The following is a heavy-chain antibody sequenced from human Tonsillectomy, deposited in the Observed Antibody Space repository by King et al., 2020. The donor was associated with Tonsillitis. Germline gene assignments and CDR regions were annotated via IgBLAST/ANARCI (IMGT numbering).Heavy chain of an antibody. CDR3: ARSPRPKDVLTAFDP. J-gene: IGHJ5*02. CDR2: IYWNDDK. D-gene: IGHD3-9*01. Sequence: ITLKESGPTLVKPTQTLTLTCTFSGFSLSTTGVGVGWIRQPPGKALEWLALIYWNDDKRYRSSLKSRLTITKDTSKNQVALTMTNMDPVDTASYFCARSPRPKDVLTAFDPWGQGTLVTVAS. CDR1: GFSLSTTGVG. V-gene: IGHV2-5*01.